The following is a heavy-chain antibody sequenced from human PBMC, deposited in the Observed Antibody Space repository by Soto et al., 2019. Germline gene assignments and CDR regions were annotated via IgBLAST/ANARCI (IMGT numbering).Heavy chain of an antibody. Sequence: GGSLRLSCAASGFTFSSYWKHWVRQAPGKGLVWVSRINSDGSSTSYADSVKGRFTISRDNAKNTLYLQMNSLRAEDTAVYYCARVGHYDFWSGYYSYYYYMDVWGKGTTVTVSS. D-gene: IGHD3-3*01. CDR1: GFTFSSYW. V-gene: IGHV3-74*01. J-gene: IGHJ6*03. CDR2: INSDGSST. CDR3: ARVGHYDFWSGYYSYYYYMDV.